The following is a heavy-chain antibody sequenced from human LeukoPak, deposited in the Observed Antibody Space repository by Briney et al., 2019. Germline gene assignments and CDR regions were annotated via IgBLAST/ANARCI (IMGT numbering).Heavy chain of an antibody. CDR1: GGTFSSYA. Sequence: SVKVSCKASGGTFSSYAISWVRQAPGQGLEWMGRIIPIFGTANYAQKFQGRVTITTDESTSTAYMELSSLRSEDTAVYYCARGLLKDTRVPYYYMDVWGKGTTVTVSS. J-gene: IGHJ6*03. V-gene: IGHV1-69*05. CDR2: IIPIFGTA. CDR3: ARGLLKDTRVPYYYMDV. D-gene: IGHD2/OR15-2a*01.